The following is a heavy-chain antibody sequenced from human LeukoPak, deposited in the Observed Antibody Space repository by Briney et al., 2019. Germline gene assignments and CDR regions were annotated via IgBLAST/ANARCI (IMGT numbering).Heavy chain of an antibody. D-gene: IGHD3-3*01. J-gene: IGHJ4*02. CDR2: INHSGST. Sequence: SETLSLTCAVYGGSFSGYYWSWIRQPPGKGLEWIGEINHSGSTNYNPSLKSRVTISVDTSKNQFSLKLSPVTAADTAVYYCARGPSITIFGEVIGLDYWGQGTLVTVSS. CDR1: GGSFSGYY. V-gene: IGHV4-34*01. CDR3: ARGPSITIFGEVIGLDY.